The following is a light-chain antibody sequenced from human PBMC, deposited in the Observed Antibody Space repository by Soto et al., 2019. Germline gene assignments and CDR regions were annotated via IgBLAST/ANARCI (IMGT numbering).Light chain of an antibody. Sequence: DIQMTQSPSSLPASVGDRVTITCRASQDIRNYLNWYQQKSGKAPKLLIYDASDLETGVPSRFSGSGSGTDFTFTINSLQPEDIATYYCQQYDNLPLTFGGGTKVDIK. CDR3: QQYDNLPLT. V-gene: IGKV1-33*01. CDR2: DAS. J-gene: IGKJ4*01. CDR1: QDIRNY.